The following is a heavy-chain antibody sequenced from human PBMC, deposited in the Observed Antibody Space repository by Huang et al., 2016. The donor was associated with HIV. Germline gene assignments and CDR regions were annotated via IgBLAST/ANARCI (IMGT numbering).Heavy chain of an antibody. CDR3: ARTSNWKAEYFRY. V-gene: IGHV1-69*13. D-gene: IGHD1-20*01. J-gene: IGHJ1*01. CDR2: IIPIFNTT. CDR1: GGAFLSYS. Sequence: QVQLVQSGAEVKKPGSSVKVSCKASGGAFLSYSFSWVRQAPGQGLEWMGGIIPIFNTTNYAQKFQGRVTITADESATTVYMDRSSLRFDDTAVYYCARTSNWKAEYFRYWGQGTLVTVSS.